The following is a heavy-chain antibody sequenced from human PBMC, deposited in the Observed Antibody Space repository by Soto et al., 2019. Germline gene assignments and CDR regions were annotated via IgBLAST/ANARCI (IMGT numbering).Heavy chain of an antibody. Sequence: SETLSLTCAVTGGSIGPYYWAWIRRPPGKGLEWLGYIYFGGTTTYNPSLKSRLTMSLDTSKNQFSLKLTSVAAADTAVYYCARLGGFYQAFESWGQGALVTVS. CDR2: IYFGGTT. CDR1: GGSIGPYY. V-gene: IGHV4-59*12. CDR3: ARLGGFYQAFES. D-gene: IGHD3-22*01. J-gene: IGHJ4*02.